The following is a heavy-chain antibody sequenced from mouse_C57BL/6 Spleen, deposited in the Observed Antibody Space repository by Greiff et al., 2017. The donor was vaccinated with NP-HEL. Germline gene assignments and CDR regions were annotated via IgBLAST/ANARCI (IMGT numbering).Heavy chain of an antibody. CDR2: FYPGSGSI. V-gene: IGHV1-62-2*01. CDR1: GYTFTEYT. J-gene: IGHJ4*01. D-gene: IGHD2-4*01. Sequence: QVHVKQSGAELVKPGASVKLSCKASGYTFTEYTIHWVKQRSGQGLEWIGWFYPGSGSIKYNEKFKDKATLTADKSSSTAYMELSRLTSEDAAVYFCAGHEGGGYDYDDAMDYWGQGTSVTVSS. CDR3: AGHEGGGYDYDDAMDY.